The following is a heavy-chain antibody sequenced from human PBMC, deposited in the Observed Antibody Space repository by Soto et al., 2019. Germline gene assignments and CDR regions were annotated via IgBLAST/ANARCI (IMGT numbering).Heavy chain of an antibody. CDR3: VRQAARNYFDF. CDR1: GFTFSDYH. J-gene: IGHJ4*02. D-gene: IGHD6-6*01. CDR2: IESRGRTI. Sequence: QVQLVESGGGLVKPGGSLRLSCAASGFTFSDYHMSWIRQAAGKGLEWVAYIESRGRTISYADSVKGRFTISRDNAKNSLFLQMNSLRAEDTAVYYCVRQAARNYFDFWGQGTLLTVSS. V-gene: IGHV3-11*01.